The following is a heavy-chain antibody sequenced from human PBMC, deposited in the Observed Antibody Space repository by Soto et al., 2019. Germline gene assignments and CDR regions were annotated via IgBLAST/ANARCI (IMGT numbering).Heavy chain of an antibody. V-gene: IGHV3-7*03. CDR2: IKQDGSEK. CDR1: GFTFSSYW. J-gene: IGHJ4*02. CDR3: ARDRLGYDSSGYPSFDY. D-gene: IGHD3-22*01. Sequence: EVQLVESGGGLVQPGGSLRLSCAASGFTFSSYWMSWVRQAPGKGLEWVANIKQDGSEKYYVDSVKGRFTISRDNAKNSLYLQMNSLRAEDTAVYYCARDRLGYDSSGYPSFDYWGQGTLVTVSS.